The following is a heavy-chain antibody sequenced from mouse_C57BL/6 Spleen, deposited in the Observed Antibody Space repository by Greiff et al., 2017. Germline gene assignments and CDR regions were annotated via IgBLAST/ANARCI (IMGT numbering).Heavy chain of an antibody. V-gene: IGHV5-9*01. CDR1: GFTFSSYT. J-gene: IGHJ3*01. Sequence: DVMLVESGGGLVKPGGSLKLSCAASGFTFSSYTMSWVRQTPEKRLEWVATIGGGGGNTYYPDRVKGRFTISRDNAKNTLYLQMSSLRSEDTALYYGARGITTAPAWFAYWGQGTLVTVSA. D-gene: IGHD1-1*01. CDR3: ARGITTAPAWFAY. CDR2: IGGGGGNT.